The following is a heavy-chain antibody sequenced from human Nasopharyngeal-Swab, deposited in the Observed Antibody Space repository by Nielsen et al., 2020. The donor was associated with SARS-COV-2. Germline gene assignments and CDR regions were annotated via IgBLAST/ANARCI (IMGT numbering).Heavy chain of an antibody. D-gene: IGHD3-22*01. J-gene: IGHJ4*02. Sequence: ASVKVSCKASGYTFTSYDINWVRQAPGQGLEWMGWMNPNSGNTGYAQKFQGRVTMTRNTSISTAYMELSSLRSEDTAVYYCARGSFYFYDSSGYYYSYWGQGTLVPSPQ. CDR3: ARGSFYFYDSSGYYYSY. CDR1: GYTFTSYD. CDR2: MNPNSGNT. V-gene: IGHV1-8*01.